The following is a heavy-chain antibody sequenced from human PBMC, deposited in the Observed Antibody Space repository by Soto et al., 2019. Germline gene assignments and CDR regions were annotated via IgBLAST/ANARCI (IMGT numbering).Heavy chain of an antibody. J-gene: IGHJ4*02. Sequence: SETLSLTCTVSGGSISSSSYYWGWIRQPPGKGLEWIGSIYYSGSTYYNPSLKSRVTISVDTSKNQFSLKLSSVTAADTAVYFCARLTRITIFGVVIDDHFDYWGQGTLVTVSS. CDR3: ARLTRITIFGVVIDDHFDY. V-gene: IGHV4-39*01. D-gene: IGHD3-3*01. CDR1: GGSISSSSYY. CDR2: IYYSGST.